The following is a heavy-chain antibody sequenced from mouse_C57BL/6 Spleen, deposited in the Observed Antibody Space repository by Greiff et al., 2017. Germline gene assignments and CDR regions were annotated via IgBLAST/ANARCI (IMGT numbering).Heavy chain of an antibody. J-gene: IGHJ3*01. D-gene: IGHD1-1*01. Sequence: DVKLVESGGGLVQPGGSLKISCAASGFTFRDYYMYWVSQTPEKRLEWVAYLSNGGGSTYYHDTVKGGFTFSRDNAKNTLYLQMSRLKAEDTAMYYCASPDYYGSVQSFAYWGQGTLVTVSA. CDR1: GFTFRDYY. V-gene: IGHV5-12*01. CDR3: ASPDYYGSVQSFAY. CDR2: LSNGGGST.